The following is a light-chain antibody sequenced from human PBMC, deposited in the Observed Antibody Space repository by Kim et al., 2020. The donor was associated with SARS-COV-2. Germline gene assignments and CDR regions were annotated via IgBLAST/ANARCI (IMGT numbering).Light chain of an antibody. J-gene: IGKJ5*01. Sequence: DIQMTQSPSSLAVSLGERATINCKSSQSVLYSSNNKNYLAWYQQKPGQPPKLLIYWASTRESGVPDRFSGSGSETDFTLTISSLQAEDVAVYYCQQYYSTPLTFGQGTRLEIK. CDR1: QSVLYSSNNKNY. CDR2: WAS. V-gene: IGKV4-1*01. CDR3: QQYYSTPLT.